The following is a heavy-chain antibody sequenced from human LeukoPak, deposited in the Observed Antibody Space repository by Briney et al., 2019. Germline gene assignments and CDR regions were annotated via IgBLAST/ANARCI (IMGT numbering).Heavy chain of an antibody. J-gene: IGHJ4*02. CDR3: ARVGIVGATGYFDN. V-gene: IGHV3-72*01. CDR2: LRNKGNSYTT. CDR1: GFTFSDHY. Sequence: GGSLRLSCAASGFTFSDHYMDWVRQAPGKGLEWVGRLRNKGNSYTTEYAASVKGRFIISRDDSKNSLYLRMNSLKTEDTAVYYCARVGIVGATGYFDNWGQGTLVTVSS. D-gene: IGHD1-26*01.